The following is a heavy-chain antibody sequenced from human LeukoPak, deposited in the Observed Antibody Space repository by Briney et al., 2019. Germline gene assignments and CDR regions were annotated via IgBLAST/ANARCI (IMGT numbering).Heavy chain of an antibody. CDR3: ARDDRGLYYYGMDV. Sequence: GASVKVSFKASGGTFSSYAISWVRQAPGQGLEWMGWISAYNGNTNYAQKLQGRVTMTTDTSTSTAYMELRSLRSDDTAVYYCARDDRGLYYYGMDVWGQGTTVTVSS. CDR2: ISAYNGNT. CDR1: GGTFSSYA. V-gene: IGHV1-18*01. J-gene: IGHJ6*02. D-gene: IGHD3-22*01.